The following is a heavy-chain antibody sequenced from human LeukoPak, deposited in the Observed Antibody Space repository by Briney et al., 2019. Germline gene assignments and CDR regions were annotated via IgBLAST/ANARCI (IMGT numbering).Heavy chain of an antibody. CDR1: GFAFSSYE. CDR2: ISSSSGTI. D-gene: IGHD2-2*01. Sequence: GGSLRLSCAASGFAFSSYEMNWVRQAPGKGLEWVAYISSSSGTIYYADSVKGRFAISRDNTRTSLYLQMNSLRAEDTAFYYCARGGYCSSSSCYGAGDSGIDYWGQGTLVTVSS. CDR3: ARGGYCSSSSCYGAGDSGIDY. J-gene: IGHJ4*02. V-gene: IGHV3-48*03.